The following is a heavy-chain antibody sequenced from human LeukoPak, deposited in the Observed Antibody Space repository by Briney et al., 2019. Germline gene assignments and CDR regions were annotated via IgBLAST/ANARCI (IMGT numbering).Heavy chain of an antibody. V-gene: IGHV4-4*02. CDR2: IYHSGST. D-gene: IGHD1-26*01. CDR3: ASIVGATTRDY. J-gene: IGHJ4*02. Sequence: SETLSLTCAVSGGSISSSNWGSWVRQPPGQGLGWIGEIYHSGSTNYNPSLKSRVTISVDKSKNQFSLKLSSVTAADTAVYYCASIVGATTRDYWGQGTLVTVSS. CDR1: GGSISSSNW.